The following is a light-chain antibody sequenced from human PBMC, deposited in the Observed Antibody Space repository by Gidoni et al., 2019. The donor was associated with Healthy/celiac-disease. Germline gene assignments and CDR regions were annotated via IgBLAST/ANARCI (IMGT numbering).Light chain of an antibody. CDR2: GAS. CDR1: QSVSSSY. V-gene: IGKV3-20*01. J-gene: IGKJ1*01. CDR3: QQYGSSPPWT. Sequence: EIVLPQYPGTLSLSPGERATLSCRASQSVSSSYLAWYQQKPGQAPRLLIYGASSRATGIPDRFSGSGSGTDFSLPISRLEPADFAVYYCQQYGSSPPWTFGQGTKVEIK.